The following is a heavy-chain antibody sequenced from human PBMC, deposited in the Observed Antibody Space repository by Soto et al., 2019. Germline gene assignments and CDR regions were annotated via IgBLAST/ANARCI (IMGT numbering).Heavy chain of an antibody. CDR2: ISPKSTFR. CDR3: VRGGGGGLFEH. V-gene: IGHV3-11*06. CDR1: GFPFNDYY. D-gene: IGHD2-21*01. Sequence: GGSLRLSCATSGFPFNDYYMTWIRQAPGKGLEWLSHISPKSTFRNYADSVKGRFTISRDNTESSLFLQMNSLGVDDTAVYSCVRGGGGGLFEHWGQGVLVTVSS. J-gene: IGHJ4*02.